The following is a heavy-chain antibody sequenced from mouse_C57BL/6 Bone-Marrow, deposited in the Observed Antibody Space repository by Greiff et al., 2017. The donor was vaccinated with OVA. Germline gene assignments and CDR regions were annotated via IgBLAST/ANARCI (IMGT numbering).Heavy chain of an antibody. Sequence: EVQLQQSGPELVKPGASVKISCKASGYSFTGYYMHWVKQSSEKSLEWIGEINPSTGGTSYNQKFKGKATLTVDKSSSTAYMQLKSLTSEDSAVYYCARTAQASLDYWGQGTTLTVSS. CDR2: INPSTGGT. CDR3: ARTAQASLDY. CDR1: GYSFTGYY. J-gene: IGHJ2*01. D-gene: IGHD3-2*02. V-gene: IGHV1-43*01.